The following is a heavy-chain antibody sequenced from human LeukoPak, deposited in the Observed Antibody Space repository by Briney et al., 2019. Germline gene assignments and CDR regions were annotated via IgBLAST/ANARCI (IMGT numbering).Heavy chain of an antibody. CDR2: IRNKVRSYTT. J-gene: IGHJ6*02. V-gene: IGHV3-72*01. Sequence: PGGSLRLSCAASGFIFSDYFMDWVREAPGKGLEWVGRIRNKVRSYTTEYAASVKGRFTISRDDSQSSLFLQMSSLNTDDTAVYYCARGDTGRGKEYYYGVDVWGQGTTVTVSS. D-gene: IGHD1-14*01. CDR3: ARGDTGRGKEYYYGVDV. CDR1: GFIFSDYF.